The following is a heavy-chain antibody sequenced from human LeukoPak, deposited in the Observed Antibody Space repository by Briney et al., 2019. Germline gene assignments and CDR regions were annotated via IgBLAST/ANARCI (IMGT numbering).Heavy chain of an antibody. Sequence: PSETLSLTCTVSGGTISSSSYYWGWIRQPPGKGLEWIGSIYYSGSIYYNPSLKSRVTISVDTSKNQFSLKLRSVTAADTAVYYCARHPEQFDYWGQGTLVTVSS. CDR3: ARHPEQFDY. CDR2: IYYSGSI. J-gene: IGHJ4*02. D-gene: IGHD6-13*01. CDR1: GGTISSSSYY. V-gene: IGHV4-39*01.